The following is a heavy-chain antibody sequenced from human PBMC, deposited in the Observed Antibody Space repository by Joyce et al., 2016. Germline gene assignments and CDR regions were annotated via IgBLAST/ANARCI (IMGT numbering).Heavy chain of an antibody. J-gene: IGHJ4*02. CDR2: IWYDGRNR. CDR3: ARPSYSYDSTGYPDY. D-gene: IGHD3-22*01. CDR1: GFTFSNFN. Sequence: QMQLVESGGGVVQPGRSLRLSCAASGFTFSNFNMTWVRQAPGKGLEWEAVIWYDGRNRYYADSVKGRFIIARYNSENTLYLQMNILRFWDTAVYYCARPSYSYDSTGYPDYWGQGTLVTVSS. V-gene: IGHV3-33*01.